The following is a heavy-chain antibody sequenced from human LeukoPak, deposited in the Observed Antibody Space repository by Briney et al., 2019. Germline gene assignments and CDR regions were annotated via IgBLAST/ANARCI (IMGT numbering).Heavy chain of an antibody. CDR3: ARECSGGSCYSGAFDI. Sequence: SETLSLTCTVSGGSISSYYWSWIRQPPGKGLEWIGYIYHSGSTYYNPSLKSRVTISVDRSKNQFSLKLSSVTAADTAVYYCARECSGGSCYSGAFDIWGQGTMVTVSS. D-gene: IGHD2-15*01. CDR1: GGSISSYY. J-gene: IGHJ3*02. V-gene: IGHV4-59*12. CDR2: IYHSGST.